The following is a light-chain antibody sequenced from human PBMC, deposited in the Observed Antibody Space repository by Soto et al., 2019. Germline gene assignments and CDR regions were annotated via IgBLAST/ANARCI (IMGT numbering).Light chain of an antibody. CDR2: GAS. J-gene: IGKJ2*01. CDR3: QQYAFSPHT. CDR1: HSISTSY. Sequence: ENVLTQSPGTLSLSPGERATLSCRASHSISTSYLAWYQQKPGQAPSLLIYGASSRATGIPDRFSGSGSGTDFTLTISRLEPEDFAVYYCQQYAFSPHTFGQGTKVEIK. V-gene: IGKV3-20*01.